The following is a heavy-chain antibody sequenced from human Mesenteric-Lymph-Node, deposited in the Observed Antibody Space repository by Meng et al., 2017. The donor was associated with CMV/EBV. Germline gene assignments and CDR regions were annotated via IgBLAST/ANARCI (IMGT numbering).Heavy chain of an antibody. CDR3: ARLTGYQLLYYFDY. J-gene: IGHJ4*02. CDR1: GFTFSSYS. CDR2: ISSSSYI. D-gene: IGHD2-2*01. V-gene: IGHV3-21*01. Sequence: GGSLRLSCAASGFTFSSYSMNWVRQAPGKGLEWVSSISSSSYIYYADSVKGRFTISRDNAKNSLYLQMNSLRAEDTAVYYCARLTGYQLLYYFDYWGQGTLVTVSS.